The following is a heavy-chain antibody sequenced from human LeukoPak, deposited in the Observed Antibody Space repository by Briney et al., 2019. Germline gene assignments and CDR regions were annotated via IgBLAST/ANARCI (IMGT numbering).Heavy chain of an antibody. D-gene: IGHD6-13*01. CDR3: AVAAAGDSFDY. CDR1: GFSMDTIYYQ. Sequence: KPSETLSLTCTVSGFSMDTIYYQWGWIRQPPGRGLEWIGSIYYSGSTYYNPSLKSRVTISVDTSKNQFSLKLSSVTAADTAVYYCAVAAAGDSFDYWGQGTLVTVSS. CDR2: IYYSGST. J-gene: IGHJ4*02. V-gene: IGHV4-39*01.